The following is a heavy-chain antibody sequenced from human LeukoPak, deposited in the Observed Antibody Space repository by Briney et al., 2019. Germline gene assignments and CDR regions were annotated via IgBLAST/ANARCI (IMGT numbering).Heavy chain of an antibody. V-gene: IGHV4-34*01. CDR2: INHSGST. CDR1: GGSFSGYY. J-gene: IGHJ3*02. D-gene: IGHD3-9*01. Sequence: SENLSLTCAVYGGSFSGYYWSWLRQPPGKGLEWIGEINHSGSTNYNPSLKSRVTISVDTSKNQFSLKLSSVTAADTAVYYCARGLVYYDILTGSRYFDIWGQGTMVTVSS. CDR3: ARGLVYYDILTGSRYFDI.